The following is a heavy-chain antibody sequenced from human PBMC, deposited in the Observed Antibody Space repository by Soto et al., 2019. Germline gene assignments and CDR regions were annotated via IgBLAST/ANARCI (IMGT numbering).Heavy chain of an antibody. CDR2: INPSGGST. Sequence: GASVKVSCKASGYTFTSYYMHWVRQAPGQGLEWMGIINPSGGSTSYAQKFQGRVTMTRDTSTSTVYMELSSLRSEDTAVYYCAREAYLGPANYYDSSGPFDYWGQGTLVTVSS. CDR3: AREAYLGPANYYDSSGPFDY. D-gene: IGHD3-22*01. CDR1: GYTFTSYY. V-gene: IGHV1-46*01. J-gene: IGHJ4*02.